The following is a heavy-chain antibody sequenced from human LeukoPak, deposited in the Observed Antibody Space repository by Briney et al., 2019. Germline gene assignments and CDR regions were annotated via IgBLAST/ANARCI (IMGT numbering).Heavy chain of an antibody. J-gene: IGHJ2*01. CDR1: GYSFTSYW. CDR2: IYPGDSGS. Sequence: GESLKISCKGSGYSFTSYWIGWVRQMPGKGLEWMGIIYPGDSGSRYSPSFQGQVTISADKSISTAYLQWSSLKASDTAVYYCARDSSGEYYSARWYFDVWGRGTLVTVSS. D-gene: IGHD3-22*01. V-gene: IGHV5-51*01. CDR3: ARDSSGEYYSARWYFDV.